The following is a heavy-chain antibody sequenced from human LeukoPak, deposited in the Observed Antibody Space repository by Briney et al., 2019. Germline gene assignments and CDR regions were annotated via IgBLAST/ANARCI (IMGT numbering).Heavy chain of an antibody. CDR3: ARDLYSSGRHYYYYYGMDV. D-gene: IGHD6-19*01. V-gene: IGHV1-69*13. J-gene: IGHJ6*04. Sequence: SVKVSCKASGGTFSSYAISWVRQAPGQGLEWMGGFIPIFGTANYAQKFQGRVTITADESTSTAYMELSSLRSEDTAVYYCARDLYSSGRHYYYYYGMDVWGKGTTVTVSS. CDR1: GGTFSSYA. CDR2: FIPIFGTA.